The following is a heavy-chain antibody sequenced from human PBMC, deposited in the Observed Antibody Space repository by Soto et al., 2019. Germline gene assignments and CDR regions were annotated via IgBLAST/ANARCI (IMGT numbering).Heavy chain of an antibody. J-gene: IGHJ6*02. D-gene: IGHD4-17*01. V-gene: IGHV3-30-3*01. CDR3: ARGASVPYYGMDV. Sequence: GGSLRLSCAASGFTFSSYAMHWVRQAPGKGLEWVAVISYDGSNKYYADSVKGRFTISRDNSKNTLYLQMNSLRAEDTAVYYCARGASVPYYGMDVWGQGTTVTVSS. CDR2: ISYDGSNK. CDR1: GFTFSSYA.